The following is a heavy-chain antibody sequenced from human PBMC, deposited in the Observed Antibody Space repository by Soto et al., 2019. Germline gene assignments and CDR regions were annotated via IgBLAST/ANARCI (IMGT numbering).Heavy chain of an antibody. D-gene: IGHD5-12*01. CDR1: GGTFSSYT. CDR3: ARALGYSGYAGMDV. V-gene: IGHV1-18*01. Sequence: APVKVSCKASGGTFSSYTISWVRQAPGQGLEWMGWISPDNGNTNYAQKLQGRVTMTTDTSTSTAYMELRSLRSDDTAVYYCARALGYSGYAGMDVWGQGTTVTVSS. J-gene: IGHJ6*02. CDR2: ISPDNGNT.